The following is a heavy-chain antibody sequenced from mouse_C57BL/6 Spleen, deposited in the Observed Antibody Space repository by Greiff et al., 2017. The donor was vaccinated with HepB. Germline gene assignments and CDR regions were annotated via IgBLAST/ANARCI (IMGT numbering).Heavy chain of an antibody. Sequence: QVQLKQPGAELVKPGASVKMSCKASGYTFTSYWITWVKQRPGQGLEWIGDIYPGSGSTNYNEKFKSKATLTVDTSSSTAYMQLSSLTSEDSAVYYCARGEGYYDYDNYWGQGTTLTVSS. CDR1: GYTFTSYW. V-gene: IGHV1-55*01. CDR2: IYPGSGST. CDR3: ARGEGYYDYDNY. D-gene: IGHD2-4*01. J-gene: IGHJ2*01.